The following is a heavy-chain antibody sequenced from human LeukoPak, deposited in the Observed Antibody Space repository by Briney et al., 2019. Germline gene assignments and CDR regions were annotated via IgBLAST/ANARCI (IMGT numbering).Heavy chain of an antibody. CDR1: GGSISSSSYY. V-gene: IGHV4-39*07. J-gene: IGHJ4*02. D-gene: IGHD5-12*01. CDR2: LYYGGST. Sequence: SETLSLTCTVSGGSISSSSYYWGWIRQPPGKGLEWIGTLYYGGSTYYNPSFKSRVTISVDTSKNQFSLKLNSVTAADTAVYYCASRGYSGLDYWGQGTLVTVSS. CDR3: ASRGYSGLDY.